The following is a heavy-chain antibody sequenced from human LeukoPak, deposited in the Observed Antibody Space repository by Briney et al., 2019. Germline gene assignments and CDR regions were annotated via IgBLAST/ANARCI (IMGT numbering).Heavy chain of an antibody. J-gene: IGHJ4*02. CDR3: ARGPTLTYYYDSSGYYCFDY. CDR1: GGSFSGYY. CDR2: INHSGST. D-gene: IGHD3-22*01. V-gene: IGHV4-34*01. Sequence: KPSETLSLTCAVYGGSFSGYYWSWIRQPPGKGLEWIGEINHSGSTNYNPSLKSRVTISVDTPKNQFSLKLSSVTAADTAVYYCARGPTLTYYYDSSGYYCFDYWGQGTLVTVSS.